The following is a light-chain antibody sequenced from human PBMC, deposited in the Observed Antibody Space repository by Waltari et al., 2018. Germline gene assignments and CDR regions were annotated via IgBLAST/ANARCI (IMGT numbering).Light chain of an antibody. Sequence: QSALTQPASVSGSRGQSTTISCTGTSIDVGDYNYVPWYQHHPGKVPNIMIYEVSNRPSGVSNRFSGSKSGNTASLTISGLQAEDEADYYCSSYAGRSTYFFGTGTKVTV. CDR2: EVS. J-gene: IGLJ1*01. V-gene: IGLV2-14*01. CDR1: SIDVGDYNY. CDR3: SSYAGRSTYF.